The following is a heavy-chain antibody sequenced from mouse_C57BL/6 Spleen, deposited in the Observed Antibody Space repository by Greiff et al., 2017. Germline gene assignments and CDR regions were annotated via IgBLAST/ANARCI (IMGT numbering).Heavy chain of an antibody. CDR1: GYSITSGYY. CDR2: ISYDGSN. V-gene: IGHV3-6*01. D-gene: IGHD2-4*01. CDR3: ASPYDYDGGDWFAY. J-gene: IGHJ3*01. Sequence: VQLQQSGPGLVKPSQSLSLTCSVTGYSITSGYYWNWIRQFPGNKLEWMGYISYDGSNNYNPSLKNRISITRDTSKNQFFLKLNSVPTEDTATYYFASPYDYDGGDWFAYWGQGTLVTVSA.